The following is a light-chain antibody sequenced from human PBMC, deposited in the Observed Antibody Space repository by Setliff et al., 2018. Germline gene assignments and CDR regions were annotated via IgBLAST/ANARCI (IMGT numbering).Light chain of an antibody. CDR2: EVT. J-gene: IGLJ3*02. V-gene: IGLV2-14*01. CDR3: SSYTSSDTWV. CDR1: SIDIDGYNY. Sequence: QSPLTQPASVSGSPGQSITISCTGTSIDIDGYNYVSWYQQHPGKVPKLMIYEVTNRPSGVSYRFSGSKSGNTASLTISGLQAEDEADYYCSSYTSSDTWVFGGGTKVTVL.